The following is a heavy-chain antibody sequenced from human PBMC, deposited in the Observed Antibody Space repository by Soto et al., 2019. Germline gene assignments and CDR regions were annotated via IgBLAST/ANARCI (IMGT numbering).Heavy chain of an antibody. J-gene: IGHJ5*02. CDR2: INPNSGGT. Sequence: ASVKVSCKASGYSLSGYYLHWVRQAPGQGPEWMGWINPNSGGTKYVQKFQGRVTMTRDTSISTVYLELSRLGSDDTAVYYCARGWGIAAPGPNWFDPWGQGTLVTVFS. CDR3: ARGWGIAAPGPNWFDP. D-gene: IGHD6-13*01. CDR1: GYSLSGYY. V-gene: IGHV1-2*02.